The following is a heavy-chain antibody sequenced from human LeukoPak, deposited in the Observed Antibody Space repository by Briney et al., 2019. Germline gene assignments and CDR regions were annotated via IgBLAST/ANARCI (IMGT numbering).Heavy chain of an antibody. V-gene: IGHV5-51*01. CDR2: IYPGDSDT. D-gene: IGHD3-9*01. CDR1: GYSFTSYW. CDR3: ARLSTYYDILTGYWRSDEKAYWFDP. J-gene: IGHJ5*02. Sequence: GESLQISCKGSGYSFTSYWIGWVRQMPGKGLEWMGIIYPGDSDTRYSPSFQGQVTISADKSISTAYLQWSSLKASDTAMYYCARLSTYYDILTGYWRSDEKAYWFDPWGQGTLVTVSS.